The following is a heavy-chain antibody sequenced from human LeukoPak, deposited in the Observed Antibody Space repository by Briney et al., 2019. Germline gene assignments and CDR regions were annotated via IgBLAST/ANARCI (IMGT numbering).Heavy chain of an antibody. CDR2: IRYDGSNK. Sequence: GGSLRLSCAASGFTFSSYGMHWVRQAPGKGLDWVAFIRYDGSNKYYADSVKGRFTISRDNSKNTLYLQMNSLRAEDTAVYYCAKDSDTAMDFDYWGQGTLVTVSS. V-gene: IGHV3-30*02. CDR3: AKDSDTAMDFDY. D-gene: IGHD5-18*01. J-gene: IGHJ4*02. CDR1: GFTFSSYG.